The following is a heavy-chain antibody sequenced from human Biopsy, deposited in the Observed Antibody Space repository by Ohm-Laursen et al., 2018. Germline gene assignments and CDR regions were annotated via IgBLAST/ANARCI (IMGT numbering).Heavy chain of an antibody. V-gene: IGHV4-59*01. D-gene: IGHD3-22*01. Sequence: TLSLTWTVSGDSISSYYWSWIRQPPGKGLQWIGYVYYTGSTDYNPSLQSRVTISVDTSKNHFSLRLRSVTPADTAIYYCARDRGYYSDRTVPGYFDLWGRGTLVTVSS. CDR1: GDSISSYY. J-gene: IGHJ2*01. CDR2: VYYTGST. CDR3: ARDRGYYSDRTVPGYFDL.